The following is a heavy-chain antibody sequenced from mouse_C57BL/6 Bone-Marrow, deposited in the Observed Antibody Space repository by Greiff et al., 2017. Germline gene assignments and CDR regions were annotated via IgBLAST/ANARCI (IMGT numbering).Heavy chain of an antibody. CDR2: IYPGDGDT. CDR1: GYAFSSSW. Sequence: VQLQQSGPELVKPGASVKISCKASGYAFSSSWMNWVKQRPGKGLEWIGLIYPGDGDTNYNGKFKGKAKLTADKSSSTAYMQLSSLTSEDSAVYFCARRIITTVAYYYAMDYWGQGTSVTVSS. D-gene: IGHD1-1*01. J-gene: IGHJ4*01. V-gene: IGHV1-82*01. CDR3: ARRIITTVAYYYAMDY.